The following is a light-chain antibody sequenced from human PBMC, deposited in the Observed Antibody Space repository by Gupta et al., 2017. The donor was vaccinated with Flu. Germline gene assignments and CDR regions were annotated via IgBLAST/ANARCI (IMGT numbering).Light chain of an antibody. CDR1: QSVSSSY. J-gene: IGKJ1*01. CDR2: GAS. CDR3: QQYGSSPPWT. Sequence: EIVLTQSQGTPSLSPGERATLSCRASQSVSSSYLAWYQQKPGQAPRLLIYGASSRATGIPDRFSGSGSGTDFTLTISRLEPEDFAVYYCQQYGSSPPWTFGQGTKVEIK. V-gene: IGKV3-20*01.